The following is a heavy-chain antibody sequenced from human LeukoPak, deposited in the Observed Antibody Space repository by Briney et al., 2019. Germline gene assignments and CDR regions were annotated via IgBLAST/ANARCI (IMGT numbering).Heavy chain of an antibody. CDR1: GGTFSSYA. CDR3: ARTLTVGATGFDP. Sequence: SVKVSCKASGGTFSSYAISWVRQAPGQGLEWMGRIIPILGIANYAQKFQGRVTITADKSTSTAYMELSSLRSEDTAVYYCARTLTVGATGFDPWGQGTLVTVSS. V-gene: IGHV1-69*04. J-gene: IGHJ5*02. D-gene: IGHD1-26*01. CDR2: IIPILGIA.